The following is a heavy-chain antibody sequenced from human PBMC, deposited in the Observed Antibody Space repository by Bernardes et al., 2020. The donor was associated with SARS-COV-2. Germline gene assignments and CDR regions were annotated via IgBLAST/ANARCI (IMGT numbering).Heavy chain of an antibody. CDR1: GGSIISTNHY. CDR2: IYYTGST. CDR3: ARNVAGEGYNPSDFDY. J-gene: IGHJ4*02. Sequence: SETLSLTCTVSGGSIISTNHYWGWIRQSPGKGLEWIGSIYYTGSTNYNPSLKSRLTISVDTSKNQFSVKLSSVTAADTAVYYCARNVAGEGYNPSDFDYWGQGTLVTVSS. V-gene: IGHV4-39*01. D-gene: IGHD1-1*01.